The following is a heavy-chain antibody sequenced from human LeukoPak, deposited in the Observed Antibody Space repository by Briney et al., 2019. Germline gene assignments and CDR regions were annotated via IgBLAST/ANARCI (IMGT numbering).Heavy chain of an antibody. D-gene: IGHD4-23*01. CDR2: IRYDGSNR. Sequence: GGSLRLSCAASGFTFRNYGMHWVRQAPGKGLEWVTFIRYDGSNRYYADSVKGRFTISRDNSKNTLYLQINSLRSEDTAVYYCARVRTTVVWDAFDIWGQGTMVTVSS. CDR1: GFTFRNYG. CDR3: ARVRTTVVWDAFDI. V-gene: IGHV3-30*02. J-gene: IGHJ3*02.